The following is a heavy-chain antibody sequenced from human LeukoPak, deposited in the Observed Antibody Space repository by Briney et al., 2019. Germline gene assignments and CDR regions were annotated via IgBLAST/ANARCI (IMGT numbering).Heavy chain of an antibody. CDR3: ARHGPEIVVVPASIPLDY. V-gene: IGHV5-51*01. D-gene: IGHD2-2*01. J-gene: IGHJ4*02. CDR2: IYPRDSDV. Sequence: GESLKXSCKGIGYNFSKYWIGWVRQMPGKGLEWMGIIYPRDSDVRYNPSFQGHVTISADTSISTLYLHWSSLQPSDTAIYFCARHGPEIVVVPASIPLDYWGKGTLVTVSS. CDR1: GYNFSKYW.